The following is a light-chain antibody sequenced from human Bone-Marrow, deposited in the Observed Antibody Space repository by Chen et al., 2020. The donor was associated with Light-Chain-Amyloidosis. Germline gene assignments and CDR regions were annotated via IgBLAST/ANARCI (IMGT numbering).Light chain of an antibody. CDR1: DIESKS. V-gene: IGLV3-21*02. Sequence: SFVLTQPPSVPVTPGQTARITCGGDDIESKSVHWYQQKPGQAPVLVVYDDSERPSGIPERFSGSNSWSTATLTISRVESGDEAGYCCQVWDSSGDHPVIGGGTKLTVL. J-gene: IGLJ2*01. CDR2: DDS. CDR3: QVWDSSGDHPV.